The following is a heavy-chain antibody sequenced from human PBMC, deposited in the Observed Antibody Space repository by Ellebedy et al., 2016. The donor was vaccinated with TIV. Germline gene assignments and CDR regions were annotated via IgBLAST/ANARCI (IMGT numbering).Heavy chain of an antibody. J-gene: IGHJ5*02. CDR1: GIIVSDYF. CDR3: ARDPGGGGDFGDNWFDP. Sequence: GESLKISCVASGIIVSDYFMNWVRQAPGKGLEWVSVLYPDAKTNYTDSVNGRFIVSRDSSKNILYLQMNSLTAEDTAVYYCARDPGGGGDFGDNWFDPWGQGTLVTVSS. V-gene: IGHV3-66*01. D-gene: IGHD2-21*01. CDR2: LYPDAKT.